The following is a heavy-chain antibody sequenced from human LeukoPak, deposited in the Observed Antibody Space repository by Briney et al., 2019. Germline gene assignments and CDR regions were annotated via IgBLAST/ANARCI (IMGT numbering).Heavy chain of an antibody. CDR3: ARVRLTMIDY. CDR1: GGSISGYY. J-gene: IGHJ4*02. D-gene: IGHD3-22*01. V-gene: IGHV4-59*01. CDR2: IYYSGST. Sequence: SETLSLTCTVSGGSISGYYWSWIRQPPGKGLEWIGYIYYSGSTNYNPSLKSRVTISVDTSKNQFSLKLSSVTAADTAVYYCARVRLTMIDYWGQGTLVTVSS.